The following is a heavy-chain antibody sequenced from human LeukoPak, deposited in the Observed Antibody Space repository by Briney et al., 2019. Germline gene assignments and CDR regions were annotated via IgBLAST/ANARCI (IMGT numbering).Heavy chain of an antibody. V-gene: IGHV3-73*01. CDR1: GFTFSGSA. J-gene: IGHJ6*03. CDR2: IRSKANSYAT. D-gene: IGHD1-1*01. CDR3: TSPGKRYYYYYMDV. Sequence: GGSLRLSCAASGFTFSGSAMHWVRQASGKGLEWVGRIRSKANSYATAYAASVKGRFTISRDDSKNTAYLKMNSLKTEDTAVYYCTSPGKRYYYYYMDVWGKGTTVTVSS.